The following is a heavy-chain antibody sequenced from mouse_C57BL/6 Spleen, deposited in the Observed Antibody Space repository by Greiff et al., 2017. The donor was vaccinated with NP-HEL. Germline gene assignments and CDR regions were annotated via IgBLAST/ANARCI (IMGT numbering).Heavy chain of an antibody. CDR2: IHPNSGST. J-gene: IGHJ3*01. V-gene: IGHV1-64*01. D-gene: IGHD2-1*01. CDR3: ARPYGNYGFAY. Sequence: VKLMESGAELVKPGASVKLSCKASGYTFTSYWMHWVKQRPGQGLEWIGMIHPNSGSTNYNEKFKSKATLTVDKSSSTAYMQLSSLTSEDSAVYYCARPYGNYGFAYWGQGTLVTVSA. CDR1: GYTFTSYW.